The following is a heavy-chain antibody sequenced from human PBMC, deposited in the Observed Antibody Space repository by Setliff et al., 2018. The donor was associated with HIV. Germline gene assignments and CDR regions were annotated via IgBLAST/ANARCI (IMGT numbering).Heavy chain of an antibody. V-gene: IGHV1-69*13. CDR1: GDAFNSNA. Sequence: ASVKVSCKTSGDAFNSNAISWVRQAPGQGLEWMGGILGIFGTTYYAQKFQGRVTITADVSTSTAYMELSSLRSEDTAVYYCATRGRDLGFDYWGQGTLVTVS. CDR3: ATRGRDLGFDY. CDR2: ILGIFGTT. J-gene: IGHJ4*02. D-gene: IGHD1-1*01.